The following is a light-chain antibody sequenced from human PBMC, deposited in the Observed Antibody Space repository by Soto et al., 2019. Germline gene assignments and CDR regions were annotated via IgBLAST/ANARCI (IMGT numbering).Light chain of an antibody. CDR1: QSLLQSNGFNY. J-gene: IGKJ5*01. Sequence: VLTQSPLSLPVTPGEPASISCRSSQSLLQSNGFNYLDWYLKKPWQSPQLLLYLASNRASGVPYRCSGSGACTVCTLDIYREEDEDVEVYCCMHARQPPITFGQGTRLEIK. CDR2: LAS. CDR3: MHARQPPIT. V-gene: IGKV2-28*01.